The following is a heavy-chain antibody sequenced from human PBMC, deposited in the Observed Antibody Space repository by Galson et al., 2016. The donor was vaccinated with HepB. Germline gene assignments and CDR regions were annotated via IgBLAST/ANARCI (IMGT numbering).Heavy chain of an antibody. Sequence: ETLSLTCTVSGGSIVSSSYYWGWIRQPPGKGLDWIGNMFYSGSTYYIPSLKSRVTISVDTSRNQFSLQLTSVTAADTAVYYCARQSVGAFDYWGQGTLVTVSS. V-gene: IGHV4-39*01. CDR3: ARQSVGAFDY. J-gene: IGHJ4*02. CDR1: GGSIVSSSYY. CDR2: MFYSGST. D-gene: IGHD1-26*01.